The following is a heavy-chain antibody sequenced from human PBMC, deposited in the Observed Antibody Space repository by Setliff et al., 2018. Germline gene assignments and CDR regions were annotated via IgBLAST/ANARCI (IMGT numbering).Heavy chain of an antibody. Sequence: SETLSLTCTVSGYSISSGYYWGWIRQPPGKGLEWIGSIYHSGSTYYDPSLKSRVTISVDTSKNQFSLKLSSVTAADTAVYYCARAVLVVDAEDYWGQGTLVTVSS. CDR3: ARAVLVVDAEDY. CDR1: GYSISSGYY. CDR2: IYHSGST. V-gene: IGHV4-38-2*02. D-gene: IGHD3-22*01. J-gene: IGHJ4*02.